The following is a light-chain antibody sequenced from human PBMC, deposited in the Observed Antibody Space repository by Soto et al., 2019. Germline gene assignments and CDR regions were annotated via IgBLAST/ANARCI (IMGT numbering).Light chain of an antibody. V-gene: IGLV2-8*01. Sequence: QSALTQPPSASGSPGQAVTISCTGASSDIGSYNFVSWYQQHPDKAPKLLIYDVTQRPSGVPDSFSGYKSGNTTSLTVSGLHAEDEADYYCTPYAGSHFPVVFDERTKLTV. CDR1: SSDIGSYNF. CDR3: TPYAGSHFPVV. J-gene: IGLJ2*01. CDR2: DVT.